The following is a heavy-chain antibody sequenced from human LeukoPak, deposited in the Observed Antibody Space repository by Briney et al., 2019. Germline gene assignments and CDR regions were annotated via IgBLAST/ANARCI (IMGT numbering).Heavy chain of an antibody. CDR3: ARAYYDLTPSDY. CDR1: GFTFSSYA. J-gene: IGHJ4*02. D-gene: IGHD3-22*01. Sequence: GGSLRLSCAASGFTFSSYAMHWVRQVPGKGLERVAVISYDGSNKYYADSVKGRFTISRDNSKNTLYLQMNSLRAEDTAVYYCARAYYDLTPSDYWGQGTLVTVSS. V-gene: IGHV3-30*04. CDR2: ISYDGSNK.